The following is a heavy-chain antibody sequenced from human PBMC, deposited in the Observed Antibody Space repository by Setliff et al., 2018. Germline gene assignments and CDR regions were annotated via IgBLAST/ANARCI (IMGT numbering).Heavy chain of an antibody. Sequence: GGSLRLSWAASGFSFSNHAMSWVRQVPGKGLEWVSAITASGGSTYYADSVKGRFTISRDNSKNMLYLQMNSLRAEDTALYYCAKVPTWGSVDYWGQGTLVTVSS. J-gene: IGHJ4*02. CDR2: ITASGGST. CDR1: GFSFSNHA. D-gene: IGHD3-16*01. V-gene: IGHV3-23*01. CDR3: AKVPTWGSVDY.